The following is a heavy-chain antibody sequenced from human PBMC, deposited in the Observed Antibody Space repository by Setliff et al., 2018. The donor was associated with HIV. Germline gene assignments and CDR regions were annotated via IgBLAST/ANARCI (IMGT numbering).Heavy chain of an antibody. Sequence: GASVKVSCKASGGTFSRYTISWVRQAPGQGLEWMGGIIPIFGTTNYAQRFQGRVSITADASTSTAYMELSSLRSEDTAMYFCARGALLAVFDFDHWGHGTLVTVSS. CDR3: ARGALLAVFDFDH. D-gene: IGHD3-3*02. CDR2: IIPIFGTT. V-gene: IGHV1-69*13. J-gene: IGHJ4*01. CDR1: GGTFSRYT.